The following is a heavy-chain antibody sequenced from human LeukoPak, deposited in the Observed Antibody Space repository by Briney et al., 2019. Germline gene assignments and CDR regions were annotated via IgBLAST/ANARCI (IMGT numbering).Heavy chain of an antibody. CDR2: IIPIFGTA. D-gene: IGHD1-26*01. CDR3: ARTQNIYSGSYPYYYYYMDV. V-gene: IGHV1-69*13. CDR1: GGTFSSYA. Sequence: GASVKVSCKASGGTFSSYAISWVRQAPGQGLEWMGGIIPIFGTANYAQKFQGRVTITADESTSTAYMELSSLRSEDTAVYYCARTQNIYSGSYPYYYYYMDVWGKGTTVTVSS. J-gene: IGHJ6*03.